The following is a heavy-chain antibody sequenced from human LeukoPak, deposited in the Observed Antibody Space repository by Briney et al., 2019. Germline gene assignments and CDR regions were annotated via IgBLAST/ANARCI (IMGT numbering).Heavy chain of an antibody. CDR1: GFTFSSYS. CDR2: ISSSSSYI. J-gene: IGHJ4*02. Sequence: PGRSLRLSCAASGFTFSSYSTTWVRQAPGKGLEWVSSISSSSSYIYYADSVKGRFTISRDNAKNSLYLQMNSLRAEDTAVYYCARDFSTTVVTRSWGQGTLVTVSS. CDR3: ARDFSTTVVTRS. V-gene: IGHV3-21*01. D-gene: IGHD4-17*01.